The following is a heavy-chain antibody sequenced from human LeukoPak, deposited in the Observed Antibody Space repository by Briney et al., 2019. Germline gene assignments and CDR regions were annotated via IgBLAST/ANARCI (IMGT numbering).Heavy chain of an antibody. CDR3: ARVLGIRIVARPWFDP. V-gene: IGHV4-39*07. CDR2: IYYGGGT. Sequence: PSETLSLTCTVSGDSISSSSYHWGWIRQPPGKGLLWIGTIYYGGGTYYNPSLKSRVTISVDTSKNQLSLKLSSVTAADTAVYYCARVLGIRIVARPWFDPWGQGTLVTVSS. J-gene: IGHJ5*02. CDR1: GDSISSSSYH. D-gene: IGHD6-6*01.